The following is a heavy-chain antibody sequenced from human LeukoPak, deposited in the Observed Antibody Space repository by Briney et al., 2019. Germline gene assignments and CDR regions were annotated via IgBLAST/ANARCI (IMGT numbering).Heavy chain of an antibody. CDR1: GDPFIVYN. CDR2: IYYSGST. Sequence: TSETLSLTSTVPGDPFIVYNWSWFRRPQGKGREGIGYIYYSGSTNYNPSLQSRVSISLDTSKNQFSLTLSSVTAADTAVYYCMRHDKQQGYYFDYWGQGTLVTVSS. V-gene: IGHV4-59*08. J-gene: IGHJ4*02. D-gene: IGHD6-13*01. CDR3: MRHDKQQGYYFDY.